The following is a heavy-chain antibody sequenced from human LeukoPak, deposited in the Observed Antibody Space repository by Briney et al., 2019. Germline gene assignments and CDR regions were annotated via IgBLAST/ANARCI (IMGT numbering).Heavy chain of an antibody. D-gene: IGHD3-10*01. Sequence: PSETLSLTCTVSGGSISSYYWSWVRQPPGKGLEWIGFVYYTGSTNYSPSLKSRVTISVDTSKNQFSLKLRSVTAADTAVYYCARESDGSGSPYYFDYWGQGTLVTVSS. CDR2: VYYTGST. CDR1: GGSISSYY. CDR3: ARESDGSGSPYYFDY. J-gene: IGHJ4*02. V-gene: IGHV4-59*01.